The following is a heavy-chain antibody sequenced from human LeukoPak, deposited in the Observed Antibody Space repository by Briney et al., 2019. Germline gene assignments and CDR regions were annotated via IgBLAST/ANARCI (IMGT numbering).Heavy chain of an antibody. V-gene: IGHV4-38-2*02. J-gene: IGHJ6*04. CDR3: AREGRYCSSTSCPHMDV. CDR2: IYHSGST. CDR1: GYSISSGYY. D-gene: IGHD2-2*01. Sequence: SETLSLTCAVSGYSISSGYYWGWIRQPPGKGLEWIGSIYHSGSTYYSPSLKSRVTISVDTSKNHFSLKLTSVTAADTAVYYCAREGRYCSSTSCPHMDVWGKGTTVTVS.